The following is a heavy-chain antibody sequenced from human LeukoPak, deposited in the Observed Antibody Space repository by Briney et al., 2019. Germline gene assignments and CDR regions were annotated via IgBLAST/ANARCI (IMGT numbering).Heavy chain of an antibody. CDR3: ARGLGGYYDSSGYYYDDAFDI. J-gene: IGHJ3*02. CDR1: GGSFSGYY. Sequence: SETLSLTCAVYGGSFSGYYWSWIRQPPGKGLEWIGEINHSGSTNYNPSLKSRVTISVDTSKNQFSPKLSSVTAADTAVYYCARGLGGYYDSSGYYYDDAFDIWGQGTMVTVSS. V-gene: IGHV4-34*01. CDR2: INHSGST. D-gene: IGHD3-22*01.